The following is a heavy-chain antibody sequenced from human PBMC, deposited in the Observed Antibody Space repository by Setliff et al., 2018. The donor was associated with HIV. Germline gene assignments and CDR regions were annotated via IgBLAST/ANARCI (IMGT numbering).Heavy chain of an antibody. Sequence: ASVKVSCKASGDTFTKYGISWVRQAPGQGLEWMGWISTYNGNTNYAQKLQGRVTMTTDTSTSTAYMELRSLRSDDTAVYFCATVSTVGYNYYGMDVWGQGTTVTVSS. CDR1: GDTFTKYG. J-gene: IGHJ6*02. CDR3: ATVSTVGYNYYGMDV. V-gene: IGHV1-18*01. CDR2: ISTYNGNT. D-gene: IGHD5-18*01.